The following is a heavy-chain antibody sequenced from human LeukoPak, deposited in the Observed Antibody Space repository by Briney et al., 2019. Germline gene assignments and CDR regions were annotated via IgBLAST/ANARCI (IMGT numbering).Heavy chain of an antibody. V-gene: IGHV3-74*01. D-gene: IGHD3-10*01. CDR2: INGDGSST. CDR1: GFTFRSSW. Sequence: PGGSLRLSCAASGFTFRSSWMHWVRQAPGKGLVWVSRINGDGSSTSYADSVKGRFTISRDNAKNTLYLQVNSLRAEDTAVYYCAVGSYYFDDWGQGTLVTVSS. CDR3: AVGSYYFDD. J-gene: IGHJ4*02.